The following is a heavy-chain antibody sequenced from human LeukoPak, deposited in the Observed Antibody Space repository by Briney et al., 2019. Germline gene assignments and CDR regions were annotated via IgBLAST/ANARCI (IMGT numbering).Heavy chain of an antibody. CDR1: GFTFSSYS. V-gene: IGHV3-21*01. J-gene: IGHJ4*02. CDR3: ARVGSGYSGDYFDY. CDR2: ISSSSSYI. D-gene: IGHD3-22*01. Sequence: MPGGSLRLSRAASGFTFSSYSMNWVRQAPGKGLEWVSSISSSSSYIYYADSVKGRFTISRDNAKNSLYLQMNSLRAEDTAVYYCARVGSGYSGDYFDYWGQGTLVTVSS.